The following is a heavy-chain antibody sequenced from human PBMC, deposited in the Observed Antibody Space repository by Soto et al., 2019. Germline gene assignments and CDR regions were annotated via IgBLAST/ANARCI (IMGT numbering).Heavy chain of an antibody. Sequence: SVKVSCKASGGTFSSYAISWVRQAPGQGLEWMGGIIPIFGTANYAQKFQGRVTITADESTSTAYMELSSLRSEDTAVYYCATRKTTVTTSGTFDYWGQGTLVTVPS. CDR3: ATRKTTVTTSGTFDY. J-gene: IGHJ4*02. CDR1: GGTFSSYA. D-gene: IGHD4-17*01. V-gene: IGHV1-69*13. CDR2: IIPIFGTA.